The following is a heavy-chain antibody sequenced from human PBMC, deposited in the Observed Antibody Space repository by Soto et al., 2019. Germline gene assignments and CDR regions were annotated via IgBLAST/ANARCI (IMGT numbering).Heavy chain of an antibody. CDR3: VKLSDY. CDR2: ISPNGGST. J-gene: IGHJ4*02. Sequence: GGSLRLSCSASGFTFSTYDVHWVRQAPGKGLEFVAGISPNGGSTYYADSVKGRSTISRDNSKNTLYLQMRSLGPEDTAVYYCVKLSDYWGQGTLVTVSS. CDR1: GFTFSTYD. V-gene: IGHV3-64D*06.